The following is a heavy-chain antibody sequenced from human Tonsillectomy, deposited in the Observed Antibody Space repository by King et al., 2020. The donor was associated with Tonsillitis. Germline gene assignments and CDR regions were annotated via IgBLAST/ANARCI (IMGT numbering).Heavy chain of an antibody. CDR1: GFTFSSYG. D-gene: IGHD5-18*01. Sequence: VQLVESGGGVVQPGRSLRLSCAASGFTFSSYGMHWVRQAPGKGLEWVAVISYDGSNKYYADSVKGRFTISRDNSKNTLYLQMNSLRAEDTAVYYCAKDRRIQVWSTAPYYFDYWGQGTLVTVSS. CDR2: ISYDGSNK. CDR3: AKDRRIQVWSTAPYYFDY. V-gene: IGHV3-30*18. J-gene: IGHJ4*02.